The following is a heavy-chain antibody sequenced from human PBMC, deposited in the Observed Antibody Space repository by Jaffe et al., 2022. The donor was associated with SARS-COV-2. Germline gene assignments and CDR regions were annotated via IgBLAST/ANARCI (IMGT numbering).Heavy chain of an antibody. J-gene: IGHJ6*02. CDR2: MNPNSGNT. D-gene: IGHD6-13*01. V-gene: IGHV1-8*01. CDR1: GYTFTSYD. CDR3: ARAGYSNNYYYYGMDV. Sequence: QVQLVQSGAEVKKPGASVKVSCKASGYTFTSYDINWVRQATGQGLEWMGWMNPNSGNTGYAQKFQGRVTMTRNTSISTAYMELSSLRSEDTAVYYCARAGYSNNYYYYGMDVWGQGTTVTVSS.